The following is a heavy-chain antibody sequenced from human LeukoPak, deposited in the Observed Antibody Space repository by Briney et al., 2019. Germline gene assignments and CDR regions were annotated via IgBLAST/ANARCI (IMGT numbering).Heavy chain of an antibody. CDR3: ARDGGVRGRLAYFDY. Sequence: GGSLRLSCAASGFTFSFHWMHWVRQAPGGGLEWVANIRHDGGEEYYVDSVKGRFTISRDNAKKSLYLQMNSLRAEDTAVYYCARDGGVRGRLAYFDYWGQGNLVTVSS. J-gene: IGHJ4*02. D-gene: IGHD2-8*02. V-gene: IGHV3-7*01. CDR2: IRHDGGEE. CDR1: GFTFSFHW.